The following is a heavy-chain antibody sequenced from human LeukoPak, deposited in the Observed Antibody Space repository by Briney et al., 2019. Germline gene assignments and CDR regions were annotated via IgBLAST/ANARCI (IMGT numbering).Heavy chain of an antibody. D-gene: IGHD3-3*01. Sequence: ASVKVSCKASGYTFTSYGISWVRQAPGQGLEWMGWISAYNGNTNYAQKLQGRVTMTTDTSTSTAYMELRSLRSDDTAVYYCAREINPLRITIFGVADGLDVWGKGTTVTVSS. CDR1: GYTFTSYG. CDR2: ISAYNGNT. CDR3: AREINPLRITIFGVADGLDV. V-gene: IGHV1-18*01. J-gene: IGHJ6*04.